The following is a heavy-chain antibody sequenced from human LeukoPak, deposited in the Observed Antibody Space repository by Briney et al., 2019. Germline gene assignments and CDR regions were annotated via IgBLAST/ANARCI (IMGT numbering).Heavy chain of an antibody. J-gene: IGHJ6*02. D-gene: IGHD6-13*01. Sequence: PGGSLRLSCAASEFTFSSYAMTWVRQAPGKGLECLSAISSSGGSTYYADSVKGRFTISRDNSKNTLYLQMNSLRAEDTAVYCCAKAKTAGTSRYYYYGMDVWGQGTTVTVSS. CDR2: ISSSGGST. CDR3: AKAKTAGTSRYYYYGMDV. CDR1: EFTFSSYA. V-gene: IGHV3-23*01.